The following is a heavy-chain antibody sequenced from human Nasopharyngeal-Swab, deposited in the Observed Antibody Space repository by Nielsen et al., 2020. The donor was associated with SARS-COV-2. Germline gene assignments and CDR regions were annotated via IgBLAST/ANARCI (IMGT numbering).Heavy chain of an antibody. CDR2: IDPSDSYT. V-gene: IGHV5-10-1*01. J-gene: IGHJ5*02. CDR3: ARHWSDPGNWFDP. CDR1: GYTFTSYW. Sequence: GESLKISCKGSGYTFTSYWISWVRQMPGKGLEWMGRIDPSDSYTNYNPPFQGHVTISVDKSISTAYLQWSSLKASDTAMYYCARHWSDPGNWFDPWGQGTLVTVSS.